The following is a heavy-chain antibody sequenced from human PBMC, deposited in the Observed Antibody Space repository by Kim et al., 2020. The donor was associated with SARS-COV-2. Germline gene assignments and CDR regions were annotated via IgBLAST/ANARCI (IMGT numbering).Heavy chain of an antibody. CDR1: GGSFSGYY. V-gene: IGHV4-34*01. D-gene: IGHD5-12*01. J-gene: IGHJ6*03. Sequence: SETLSLTCAVYGGSFSGYYWSWIRQPPGKGLEWIGEINHSGSTNYNPSLKSRVTISVDTSKNQFSLKLSSVTAADTAVYYCARWRGYYYYYYMDVWGKGTTVTVSS. CDR3: ARWRGYYYYYYMDV. CDR2: INHSGST.